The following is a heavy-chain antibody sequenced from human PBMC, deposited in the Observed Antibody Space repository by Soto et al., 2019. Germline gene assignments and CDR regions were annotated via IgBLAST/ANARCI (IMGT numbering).Heavy chain of an antibody. V-gene: IGHV4-59*01. D-gene: IGHD1-20*01. Sequence: SETLSLTCSVSGGSISNNLWSWIRQPPGKALEWIGSIYYSGSTNYNPSLKTRVTILVDTSKNQFSLELNSVTAADTAVYFCARGPDNWSFFYDPWGQGTLVTVSS. J-gene: IGHJ5*02. CDR2: IYYSGST. CDR1: GGSISNNL. CDR3: ARGPDNWSFFYDP.